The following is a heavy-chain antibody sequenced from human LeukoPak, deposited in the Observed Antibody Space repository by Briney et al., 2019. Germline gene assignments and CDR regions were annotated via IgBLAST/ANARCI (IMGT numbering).Heavy chain of an antibody. CDR1: GGSISSGDYY. J-gene: IGHJ6*02. V-gene: IGHV4-30-4*01. CDR2: IYYSGST. D-gene: IGHD1-7*01. Sequence: SETLSLTCTVSGGSISSGDYYWSWIRQPPGKGLEWIGYIYYSGSTYYNPSLKSRVTISVDTSKNQFSLKLSSVTAADTAVYYCARNTVTTAMYYCYYYGMDVWGQGTTVTVSS. CDR3: ARNTVTTAMYYCYYYGMDV.